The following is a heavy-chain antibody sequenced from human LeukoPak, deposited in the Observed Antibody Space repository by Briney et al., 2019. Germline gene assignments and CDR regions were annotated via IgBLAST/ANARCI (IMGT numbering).Heavy chain of an antibody. V-gene: IGHV3-23*01. D-gene: IGHD3-3*01. CDR1: GFTFSSYA. J-gene: IGHJ3*02. Sequence: GGSLRLSCAASGFTFSSYAMSWVRQAPGKGLEWVSAISGSGGSTYYADSVKGRFTISRDNSKNTLYLQMNSLRAEDTAVYYCAKERRITIFGVADDAFDIWGQGTMVTVSS. CDR3: AKERRITIFGVADDAFDI. CDR2: ISGSGGST.